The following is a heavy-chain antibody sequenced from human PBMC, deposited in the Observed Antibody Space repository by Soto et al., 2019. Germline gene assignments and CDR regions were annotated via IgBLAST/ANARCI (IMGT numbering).Heavy chain of an antibody. D-gene: IGHD3-10*01. CDR2: INHSGGT. J-gene: IGHJ4*02. CDR1: GGSLRGYY. Sequence: SETLSLTCAVHGGSLRGYYWSWIRQPPGKGLEWIGEINHSGGTNYNPSLKSRVSISVDASKNQFSLQLTSVTAADTAVYYCARLWSSNEGSGWGQGTLVTVSS. V-gene: IGHV4-34*01. CDR3: ARLWSSNEGSG.